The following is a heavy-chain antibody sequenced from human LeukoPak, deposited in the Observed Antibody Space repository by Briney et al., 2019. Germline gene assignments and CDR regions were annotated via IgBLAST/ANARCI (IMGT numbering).Heavy chain of an antibody. CDR2: IYYSGST. CDR1: GGSISSYY. Sequence: PSETLSLTCTVSGGSISSYYWSWIRQPPGKGLEWIGYIYYSGSTNYNPSLKSRITISVDTSKTQFSLKLSSVTAANTAVYYCARQYYYDSSGYSAFDIWGQGTMVTVSS. D-gene: IGHD3-22*01. V-gene: IGHV4-59*08. CDR3: ARQYYYDSSGYSAFDI. J-gene: IGHJ3*02.